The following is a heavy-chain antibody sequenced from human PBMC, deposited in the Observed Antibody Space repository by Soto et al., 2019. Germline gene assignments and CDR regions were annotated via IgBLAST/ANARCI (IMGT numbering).Heavy chain of an antibody. V-gene: IGHV3-23*01. CDR1: GFTLSSYA. Sequence: EVQLLESGGGLVQPGGSLRLSCAASGFTLSSYAMSCVRQAPGKGLEWVSALSGTGGRTYYADYVKGRFTISRDNSKNTRYLHMNSLGREDTAVYYCCTSPGTPAWGQGTLVTVSA. CDR2: LSGTGGRT. CDR3: CTSPGTPA. J-gene: IGHJ5*02.